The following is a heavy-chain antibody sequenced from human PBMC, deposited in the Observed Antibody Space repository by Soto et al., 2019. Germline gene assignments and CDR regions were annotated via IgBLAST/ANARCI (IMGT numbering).Heavy chain of an antibody. J-gene: IGHJ4*02. D-gene: IGHD3-22*01. CDR1: GYTFTSYG. V-gene: IGHV1-18*01. Sequence: ASVKVSCKASGYTFTSYGISWVRQAPGQGLEWMGWISAYNGNTNYAQKLQGRVTMTTDTSTSTAYMEMRSLRSDDTAVYYCARDQGVYYDSSGADYWGQGTLVTVS. CDR3: ARDQGVYYDSSGADY. CDR2: ISAYNGNT.